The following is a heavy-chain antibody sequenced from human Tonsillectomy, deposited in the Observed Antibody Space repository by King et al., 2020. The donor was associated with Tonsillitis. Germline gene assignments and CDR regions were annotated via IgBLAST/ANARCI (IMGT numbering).Heavy chain of an antibody. CDR1: GDSISSYY. CDR2: IYYSGST. V-gene: IGHV4-59*01. J-gene: IGHJ4*02. Sequence: QLQESGPGLVKPSETLSLTCTVSGDSISSYYWSWIRQPPGKGLEWIGDIYYSGSTNYNPSLQSRVTISVDTSKNQFSLKLKSVTAADTAVYFCSRESPACSSTSCSIDYWGQGTLVTVSS. CDR3: SRESPACSSTSCSIDY. D-gene: IGHD2-2*01.